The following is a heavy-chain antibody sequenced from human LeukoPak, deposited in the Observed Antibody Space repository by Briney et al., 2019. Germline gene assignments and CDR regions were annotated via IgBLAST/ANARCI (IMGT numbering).Heavy chain of an antibody. V-gene: IGHV3-23*01. D-gene: IGHD6-13*01. CDR3: AKRGYPAYSSSWYYFDY. CDR1: GFTFSSYG. J-gene: IGHJ4*02. CDR2: ISGSGGST. Sequence: PGGSLRLSCAASGFTFSSYGMSWVRQAPGKGLEWVSAISGSGGSTYYADSVKGRFTISRDNSKNTLYLQMNSLRAEDTAVYYCAKRGYPAYSSSWYYFDYWGQGTLVTVSS.